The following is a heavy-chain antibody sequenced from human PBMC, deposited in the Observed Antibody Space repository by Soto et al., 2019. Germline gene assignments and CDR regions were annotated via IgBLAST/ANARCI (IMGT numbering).Heavy chain of an antibody. CDR1: GFTFSNYD. CDR2: ISNSGSTI. J-gene: IGHJ4*02. V-gene: IGHV3-48*02. Sequence: EVRLVESGGGLVQPGGSLRLSCAASGFTFSNYDVNWVRQAPGKGLEWVSYISNSGSTIYYADSVKGRFTISRDNAKNSLYLQMNSLRDDDTAVYYCARGWGCSGGSCYSEYWGQGTLVTVSS. D-gene: IGHD2-15*01. CDR3: ARGWGCSGGSCYSEY.